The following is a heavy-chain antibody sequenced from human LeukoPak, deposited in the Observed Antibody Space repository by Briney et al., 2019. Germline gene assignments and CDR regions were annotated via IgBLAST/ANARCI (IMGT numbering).Heavy chain of an antibody. CDR3: AKDRDGSGGFDY. V-gene: IGHV3-30*04. Sequence: GRSLRLACAAPGFTFSTCAMHWVRQAPGKGLEWVAVISYDGTNIYYADFVRGRFTISRDNSKNTLYLQMNSLRPEDTAVYYCAKDRDGSGGFDYWGQGTLVTVSS. D-gene: IGHD3-10*01. CDR2: ISYDGTNI. CDR1: GFTFSTCA. J-gene: IGHJ4*02.